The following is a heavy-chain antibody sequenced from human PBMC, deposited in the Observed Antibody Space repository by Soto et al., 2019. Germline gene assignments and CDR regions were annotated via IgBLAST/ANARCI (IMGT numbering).Heavy chain of an antibody. CDR2: ISAYNSNT. J-gene: IGHJ4*02. CDR1: GYTFTSYY. V-gene: IGHV1-18*01. Sequence: QVQLVQSGAEVKKPGASVKVSCKASGYTFTSYYITWVRQAPGQGLEWMGWISAYNSNTNYAQKLQGRVTMTTDTPTSTAYMELSSLISDDTAVYYCARDLPPLDYWGQGTLVTVSS. CDR3: ARDLPPLDY.